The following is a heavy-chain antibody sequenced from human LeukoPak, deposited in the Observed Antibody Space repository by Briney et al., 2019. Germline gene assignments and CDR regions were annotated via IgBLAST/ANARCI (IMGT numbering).Heavy chain of an antibody. CDR1: GGTLRSHI. CDR3: TRANLRGSQYNWFDP. V-gene: IGHV1-69*08. D-gene: IGHD1-26*01. Sequence: GASVKVSCKASGGTLRSHIFSWVRQAPGQGLEWMGRITPIIDSAKYAQNFQDRVTITADTSTATIYMELSSLTFEDTAVYFCTRANLRGSQYNWFDPWGQGTLVTVSS. J-gene: IGHJ5*02. CDR2: ITPIIDSA.